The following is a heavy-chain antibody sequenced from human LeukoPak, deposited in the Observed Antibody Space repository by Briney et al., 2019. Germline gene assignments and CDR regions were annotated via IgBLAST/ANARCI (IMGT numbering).Heavy chain of an antibody. J-gene: IGHJ6*02. Sequence: PSETLSLTCAVYGGSFSGYYWSWIRQPPGKGLEWIGEINHSGSTNYNPSLKSRVTISVDTSKNQFSLKLSSVTAADTAVYYCARGRGYCSGGSCYPHYYYYYGMDVWGQGTTVTVSS. D-gene: IGHD2-15*01. CDR3: ARGRGYCSGGSCYPHYYYYYGMDV. V-gene: IGHV4-34*01. CDR2: INHSGST. CDR1: GGSFSGYY.